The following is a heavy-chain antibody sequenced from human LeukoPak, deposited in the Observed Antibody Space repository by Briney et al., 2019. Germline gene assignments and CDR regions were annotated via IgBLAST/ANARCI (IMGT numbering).Heavy chain of an antibody. CDR2: INHSGST. CDR3: ARGDFNVAAFRRVYFDY. Sequence: SETLSLTCAVYGGSFSGYYWSLIRQPPGKGLEWIGEINHSGSTNYNPSLKSRVTISVDTSKNQFSLKLSSVTAADTAVYYCARGDFNVAAFRRVYFDYWGQGTLVTVSS. V-gene: IGHV4-34*01. J-gene: IGHJ4*02. CDR1: GGSFSGYY. D-gene: IGHD2-15*01.